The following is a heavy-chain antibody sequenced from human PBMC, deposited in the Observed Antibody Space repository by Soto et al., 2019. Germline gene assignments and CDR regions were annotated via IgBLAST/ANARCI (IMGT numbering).Heavy chain of an antibody. CDR1: GFSLNTNGMG. D-gene: IGHD1-7*01. CDR3: PGWNYESGLDV. CDR2: IYWDEDK. V-gene: IGHV2-5*02. Sequence: QITLKESGPTLVRPTQTLTLTCSFSGFSLNTNGMGVGWIRQPPGKGLEWLAFIYWDEDKRYSPSLKTRLTVTTDTSKNEVVLTLTNLDPLDTGTYASPGWNYESGLDVWGQGTTVTVSS. J-gene: IGHJ6*02.